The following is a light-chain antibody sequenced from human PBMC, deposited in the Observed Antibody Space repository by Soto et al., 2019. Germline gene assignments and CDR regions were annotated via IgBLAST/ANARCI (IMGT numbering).Light chain of an antibody. CDR1: SGDVGAYNY. CDR2: EVT. V-gene: IGLV2-14*01. J-gene: IGLJ1*01. CDR3: ISYTGKSASYV. Sequence: QSVLAQPASVSGSPGQSITISCSGTSGDVGAYNYVAWYQQHPGKAPKLIIYEVTNLTSGVSYRFSASKSGNTASLTISGLHSEDEADYYCISYTGKSASYVFGTGTKLTVL.